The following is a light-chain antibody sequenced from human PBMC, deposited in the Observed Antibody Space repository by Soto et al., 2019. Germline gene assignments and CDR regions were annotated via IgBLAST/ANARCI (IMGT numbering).Light chain of an antibody. CDR3: QVWDSSSDHPGAV. CDR2: DDS. J-gene: IGLJ7*01. CDR1: NIGSKS. V-gene: IGLV3-21*02. Sequence: SYELTQPPSVSVAPGQTARITCGGNNIGSKSVHWYQQKPGQAPVLVVYDDSDRPSGSPERFSGSNSGNTATLTISRVEAGDEADYYCQVWDSSSDHPGAVFGGGTQLTVL.